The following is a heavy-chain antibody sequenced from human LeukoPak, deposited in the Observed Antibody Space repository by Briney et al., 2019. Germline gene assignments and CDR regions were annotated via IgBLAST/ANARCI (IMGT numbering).Heavy chain of an antibody. V-gene: IGHV3-23*01. Sequence: GGSLRLSCAGSGFTFSSYAVSWVRQAPGKGLAWVSAISDSGDKTQYADSVKGRFTIARDNAQNSLYLQMNSLRDEDTAVYYCARDPTYYDFWSGYSDYWGQGTLVTVSS. J-gene: IGHJ4*02. CDR2: ISDSGDKT. CDR1: GFTFSSYA. D-gene: IGHD3-3*01. CDR3: ARDPTYYDFWSGYSDY.